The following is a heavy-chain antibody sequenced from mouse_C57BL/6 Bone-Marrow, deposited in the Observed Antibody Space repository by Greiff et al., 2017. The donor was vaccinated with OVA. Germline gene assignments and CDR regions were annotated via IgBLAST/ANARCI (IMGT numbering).Heavy chain of an antibody. Sequence: VQLQQSGTELVKPGASVKLSCKASGYTFTSYWMHWVTQRPGQGLEWIGNINPSNGGTNYNEKFKSKATLTVDKSSSTAYMQLSSLTSEDSAVYYCAKGGIYYGNRWFAYWGQGTLVTVSA. CDR3: AKGGIYYGNRWFAY. CDR2: INPSNGGT. D-gene: IGHD2-1*01. V-gene: IGHV1-53*01. CDR1: GYTFTSYW. J-gene: IGHJ3*01.